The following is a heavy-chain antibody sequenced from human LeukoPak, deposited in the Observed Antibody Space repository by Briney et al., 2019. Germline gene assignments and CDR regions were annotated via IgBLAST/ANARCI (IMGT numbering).Heavy chain of an antibody. Sequence: SETLSLTCAVYGGSFSGYYWTWIRQPPGKGLEWIGEINHSGSTNYNPSLKSRVTISVDTSKNQFSLKLSSVTAADTAVYYCARHRYYDFWSGYLEPFDYWGQGTLVTVSS. CDR1: GGSFSGYY. D-gene: IGHD3-3*01. V-gene: IGHV4-34*01. CDR3: ARHRYYDFWSGYLEPFDY. CDR2: INHSGST. J-gene: IGHJ4*02.